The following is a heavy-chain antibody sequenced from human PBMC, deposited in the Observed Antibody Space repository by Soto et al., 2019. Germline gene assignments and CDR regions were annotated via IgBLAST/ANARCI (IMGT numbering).Heavy chain of an antibody. Sequence: GGSLRLSCAASGFTFSSYGMHWVRQAPGKGLEWGAFIYYDGSNEYYADSVKGRFTISRDNSKNTLYLHMNSLRVEDTAVYYCARESAAAMGDYWGQGSLVTVSS. CDR1: GFTFSSYG. D-gene: IGHD2-2*01. V-gene: IGHV3-33*01. CDR2: IYYDGSNE. CDR3: ARESAAAMGDY. J-gene: IGHJ4*02.